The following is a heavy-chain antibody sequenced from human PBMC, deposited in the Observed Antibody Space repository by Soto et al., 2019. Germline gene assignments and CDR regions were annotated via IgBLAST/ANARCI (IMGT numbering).Heavy chain of an antibody. Sequence: QLQLQESGPGLVKPSETLSLTCTVSGGSISSSSYYWGWIRQPPGKGLEWIGSIYYSGSTYYNPSLKTGVTIYVDTSMNQFSVNLSYAAADYSAGYSGAVPYRWYYDYWGQGTLVTVSS. V-gene: IGHV4-39*01. CDR3: AVPYRWYYDY. CDR2: IYYSGST. D-gene: IGHD2-8*02. J-gene: IGHJ4*02. CDR1: GGSISSSSYY.